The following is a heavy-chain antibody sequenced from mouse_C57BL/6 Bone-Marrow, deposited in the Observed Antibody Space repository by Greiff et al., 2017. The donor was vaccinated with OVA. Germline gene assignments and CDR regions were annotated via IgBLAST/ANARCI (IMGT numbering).Heavy chain of an antibody. D-gene: IGHD1-1*01. Sequence: EVKLVESGGGLVQPKGSLKLSCAASGFSFNTYAMNWVRQAPGKGLEWVARIRSKSNNYATYYADSVKGRFTISRDDSESMLYLQMNNLKTEDTAMYDCVRYGYDGSAWFAYWGQGTLVTVSA. CDR1: GFSFNTYA. CDR2: IRSKSNNYAT. CDR3: VRYGYDGSAWFAY. J-gene: IGHJ3*01. V-gene: IGHV10-1*01.